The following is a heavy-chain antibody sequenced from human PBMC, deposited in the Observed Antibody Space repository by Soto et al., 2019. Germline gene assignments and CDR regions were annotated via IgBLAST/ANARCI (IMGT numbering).Heavy chain of an antibody. D-gene: IGHD4-17*01. CDR1: GFTFSSYG. CDR3: ARDHPDVTTVTTPDY. CDR2: IWYDGSNK. J-gene: IGHJ4*02. Sequence: GGSLRLSCAASGFTFSSYGMHWVRQAPGKGLEWVAVIWYDGSNKYYADSVKGRFTISRDNSKNTLYLQMNSLRAEDTAVYYCARDHPDVTTVTTPDYWGQGTLVTVSS. V-gene: IGHV3-33*01.